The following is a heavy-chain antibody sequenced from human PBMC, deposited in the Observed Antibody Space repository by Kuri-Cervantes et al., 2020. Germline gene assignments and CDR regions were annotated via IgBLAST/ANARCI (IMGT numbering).Heavy chain of an antibody. V-gene: IGHV4-34*10. CDR3: ARDYGGSYGG. CDR2: INHSGST. CDR1: GGSFSGYY. J-gene: IGHJ4*02. Sequence: SETLSLTCAVYGGSFSGYYWSWIRQPPGKGLEWIGEINHSGSTNYNPSLKSRVTMTTDTSTSTAYMELSSLRSEDTAVYYCARDYGGSYGGWGQGTLVTVSS. D-gene: IGHD1-26*01.